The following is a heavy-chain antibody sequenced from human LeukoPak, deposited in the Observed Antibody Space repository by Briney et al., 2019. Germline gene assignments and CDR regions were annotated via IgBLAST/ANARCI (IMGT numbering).Heavy chain of an antibody. CDR2: IKARTNGGTA. Sequence: PGGSLRLSCAASGFTFSNAWMSWVRRAPGKGLEWVGRIKARTNGGTADYTPPVKGRLTISRDDSKNTLYLQMNSLRAEDTAVYYCARDRGYSGSYFSYWGQGTLVTVSS. CDR3: ARDRGYSGSYFSY. J-gene: IGHJ4*02. V-gene: IGHV3-15*01. CDR1: GFTFSNAW. D-gene: IGHD1-26*01.